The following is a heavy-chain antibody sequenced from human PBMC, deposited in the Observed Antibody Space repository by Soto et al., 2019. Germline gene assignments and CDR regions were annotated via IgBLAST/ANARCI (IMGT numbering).Heavy chain of an antibody. J-gene: IGHJ4*02. CDR1: GGSFSGYY. CDR3: ARVEQQLDPDY. D-gene: IGHD6-13*01. CDR2: INHSGST. V-gene: IGHV4-34*01. Sequence: TLSLTCAVYGGSFSGYYWSWIRQPPGKGLEWIGEINHSGSTNYNPSLKSRVTISVDTSKNQFSLKLSSVTAADTAVYYCARVEQQLDPDYWGQGTLVTVSS.